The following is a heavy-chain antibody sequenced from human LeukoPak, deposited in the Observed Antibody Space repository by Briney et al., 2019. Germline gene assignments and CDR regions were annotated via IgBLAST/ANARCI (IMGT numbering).Heavy chain of an antibody. CDR3: ARAGIWPDY. CDR2: INPSGGST. CDR1: GYTFTSYY. D-gene: IGHD1-14*01. Sequence: ASVKVSCKASGYTFTSYYMHWVRQAPGQGLEWMGIINPSGGSTSYAQKFQGRVTMTTDTSTSTAYMELRSLRSDDTAVYYCARAGIWPDYWGQGTLVTVSS. J-gene: IGHJ4*02. V-gene: IGHV1-46*01.